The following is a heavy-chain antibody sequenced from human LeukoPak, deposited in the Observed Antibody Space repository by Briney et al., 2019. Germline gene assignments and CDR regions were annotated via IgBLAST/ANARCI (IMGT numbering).Heavy chain of an antibody. D-gene: IGHD4-17*01. J-gene: IGHJ5*02. Sequence: SETLSLTCTVSGGSISSSSYYWGWIRQPPGKGLEWIGSIYYSGSTYYNPSLKSRVTISVDTSKNQFSLKLSSVTAADTAVYYCARALGYGDEEWFDPWGQGTLVTVSS. V-gene: IGHV4-39*07. CDR1: GGSISSSSYY. CDR3: ARALGYGDEEWFDP. CDR2: IYYSGST.